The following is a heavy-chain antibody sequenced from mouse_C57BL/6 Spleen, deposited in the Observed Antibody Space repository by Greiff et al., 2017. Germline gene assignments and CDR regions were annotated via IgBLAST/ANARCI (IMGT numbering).Heavy chain of an antibody. D-gene: IGHD1-1*01. J-gene: IGHJ1*03. V-gene: IGHV3-6*01. CDR1: GYSITSGYY. CDR3: ARGGDYYGRGYFEV. CDR2: ISYDGSN. Sequence: EVKLQESGPGLVKPSQSLSLTCSVTGYSITSGYYWNWIRQFPGNKLEWMGYISYDGSNNYNQSLKNRISITRDTSKNQFFLKLHSVTTEDTATYYCARGGDYYGRGYFEVWGTGTTVTVSS.